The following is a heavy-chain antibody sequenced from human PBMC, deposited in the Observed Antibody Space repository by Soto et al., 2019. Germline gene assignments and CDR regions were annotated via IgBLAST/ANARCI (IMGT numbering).Heavy chain of an antibody. J-gene: IGHJ3*02. V-gene: IGHV4-39*01. D-gene: IGHD4-17*01. Sequence: SETLSLTCTVSGGSISSSSYYWGWIRQPPGKGLEWIGSIYYSGSTYYNPSLKSRVTISVDTSKNQFSLKLSSVTAADTAVYYCARSYDYGANKETFDIWGQGTMVTVSS. CDR2: IYYSGST. CDR1: GGSISSSSYY. CDR3: ARSYDYGANKETFDI.